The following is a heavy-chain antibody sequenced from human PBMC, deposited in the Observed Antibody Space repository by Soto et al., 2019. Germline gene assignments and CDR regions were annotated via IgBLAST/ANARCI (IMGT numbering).Heavy chain of an antibody. CDR3: ARFYGSGQNWFDP. J-gene: IGHJ5*02. D-gene: IGHD3-10*01. Sequence: SETLSLTCTVSGGSISSGDYYWSWIRQPPGKGLEWIGYIYYNGSTYYNPSLKSRVTISVDTSKNQFSLKLSSVTAADTAVYYCARFYGSGQNWFDPWGQGTLVTVSS. V-gene: IGHV4-30-4*01. CDR2: IYYNGST. CDR1: GGSISSGDYY.